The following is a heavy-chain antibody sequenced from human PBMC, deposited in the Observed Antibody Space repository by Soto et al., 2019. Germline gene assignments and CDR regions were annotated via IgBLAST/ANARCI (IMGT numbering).Heavy chain of an antibody. D-gene: IGHD3-9*01. J-gene: IGHJ4*02. CDR3: AKGLGVVFPDSRTFDY. CDR2: ISTTGDST. V-gene: IGHV3-23*01. CDR1: GFIFSSYA. Sequence: EVHLLESGGDLVQPGGSLRLSCAASGFIFSSYAMSWVRQSPGKGLEWLSTISTTGDSTFYTASVRGRFTISRDTSRNTLYLQMNSLRAEDTAVYYCAKGLGVVFPDSRTFDYWGQGTLLTVSS.